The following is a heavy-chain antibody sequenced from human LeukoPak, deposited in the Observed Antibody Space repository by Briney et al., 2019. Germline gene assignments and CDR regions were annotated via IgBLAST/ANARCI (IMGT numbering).Heavy chain of an antibody. CDR1: GYTFTSYG. D-gene: IGHD6-13*01. J-gene: IGHJ5*02. V-gene: IGHV1-18*01. Sequence: GASVKVSCKASGYTFTSYGISWVRQAPGQGLEWMGWISAYNGNTNYAQKLQGRVTMTTDTSTSTDYMELRSLRSDDTAAYYCARDSVPYSIPAGRWFAPWGQGTLVTVSS. CDR3: ARDSVPYSIPAGRWFAP. CDR2: ISAYNGNT.